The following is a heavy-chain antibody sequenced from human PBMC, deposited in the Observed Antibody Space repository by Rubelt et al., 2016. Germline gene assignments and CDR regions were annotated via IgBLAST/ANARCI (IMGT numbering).Heavy chain of an antibody. CDR3: ARANYGDYDWYFDL. CDR2: IYYSGST. Sequence: ESGPGLVKPSETLSLTCTVSGYSISSGYYWGWIRQPPGKGLEWIGSIYYSGSTYYNPSLKSRVTISVDTSKNQFSLKLSSVTAADTAVYYCARANYGDYDWYFDLWGRGTLVTVSS. J-gene: IGHJ2*01. D-gene: IGHD4-17*01. V-gene: IGHV4-38-2*02. CDR1: GYSISSGYY.